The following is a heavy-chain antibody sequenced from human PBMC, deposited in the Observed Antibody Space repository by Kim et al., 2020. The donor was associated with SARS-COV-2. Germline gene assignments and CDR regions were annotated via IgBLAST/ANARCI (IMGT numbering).Heavy chain of an antibody. CDR3: GKDLDPGGLDV. D-gene: IGHD1-1*01. V-gene: IGHV3-9*01. J-gene: IGHJ6*02. CDR1: GFTFNRYA. CDR2: FSLDSNRI. Sequence: GGSLRLSCIVSGFTFNRYAMHWVRQAPGKGLEWVGGFSLDSNRIDYADSVKGRFTISRDFAKDSLYLQMNSLRVDDTALYYCGKDLDPGGLDVWRQGTT.